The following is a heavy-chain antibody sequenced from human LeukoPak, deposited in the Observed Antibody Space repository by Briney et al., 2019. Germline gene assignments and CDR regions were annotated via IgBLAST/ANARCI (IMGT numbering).Heavy chain of an antibody. CDR3: ARANPNDYGDYVFAFDI. CDR1: GGSISSGGYS. D-gene: IGHD4-17*01. Sequence: SETLSLTCAVSGGSISSGGYSWSWIRQPPGKGLEWIGYIYHSGSTYYNPSLKSRVTISVDRSKNQFSLKLSSVTAADTAVYYCARANPNDYGDYVFAFDIWGQGTMVTASS. J-gene: IGHJ3*02. V-gene: IGHV4-30-2*01. CDR2: IYHSGST.